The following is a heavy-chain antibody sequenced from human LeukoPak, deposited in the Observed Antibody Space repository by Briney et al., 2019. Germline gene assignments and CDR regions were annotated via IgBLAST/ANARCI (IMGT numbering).Heavy chain of an antibody. V-gene: IGHV4-59*01. D-gene: IGHD3-22*01. J-gene: IGHJ4*02. CDR2: IYYSGST. CDR1: GGSISSYY. CDR3: ARVRDSSGYYGLPDY. Sequence: SETLSLTCTVSGGSISSYYWSWIRQPPGKGLEWIGYIYYSGSTNYNPSLKSRVTISVDTSKNQFSLKLSSVTAADTAVYYCARVRDSSGYYGLPDYWGQGTLVTVSS.